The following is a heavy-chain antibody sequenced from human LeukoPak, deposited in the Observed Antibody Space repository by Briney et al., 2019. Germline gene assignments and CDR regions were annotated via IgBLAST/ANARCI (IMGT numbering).Heavy chain of an antibody. V-gene: IGHV3-48*03. CDR1: GFTFSSYE. Sequence: PGGYLRLSCAASGFTFSSYELNWVRQAPGKGLEWVAYISSSGSSTYFPDSVKGRFTISRDNAKNSLYLQMNSLRAEDTAIYYCARVSGRFGHELDYWGQGTPVTVSS. J-gene: IGHJ4*02. D-gene: IGHD3-10*01. CDR2: ISSSGSST. CDR3: ARVSGRFGHELDY.